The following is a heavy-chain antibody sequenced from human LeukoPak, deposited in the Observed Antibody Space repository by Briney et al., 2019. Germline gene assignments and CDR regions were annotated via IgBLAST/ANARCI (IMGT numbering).Heavy chain of an antibody. CDR3: ATYEYYDSSGWNFQH. J-gene: IGHJ1*01. CDR1: GFTFSSYG. CDR2: ISGSGGST. V-gene: IGHV3-23*01. D-gene: IGHD3-22*01. Sequence: TGGSLRLSCAASGFTFSSYGMSWVRQAPGKGLEWVSAISGSGGSTYYADSVKGRFTISRDNSKNTLYLQMNSLRAEDTAVYYYATYEYYDSSGWNFQHWGQGTLVTVSS.